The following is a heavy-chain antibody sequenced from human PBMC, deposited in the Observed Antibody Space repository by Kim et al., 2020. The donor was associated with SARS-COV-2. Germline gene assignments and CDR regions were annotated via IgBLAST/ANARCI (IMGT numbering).Heavy chain of an antibody. D-gene: IGHD3-16*01. CDR2: FDPEDGET. J-gene: IGHJ5*02. CDR3: ATGTFGGGPFYNWFDP. V-gene: IGHV1-24*01. CDR1: GYTLTELS. Sequence: ASVKVSCKVSGYTLTELSMHWVRQAPGKGLEWMGGFDPEDGETIYAQKFQGRVTMTEDTSTDTAYMELSSLRSEDTAVYYCATGTFGGGPFYNWFDPWGQGTLVTVSS.